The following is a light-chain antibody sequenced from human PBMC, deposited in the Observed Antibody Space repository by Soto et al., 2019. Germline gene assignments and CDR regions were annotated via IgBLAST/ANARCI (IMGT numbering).Light chain of an antibody. Sequence: QSVLTQPASVSGSPGQSITISCTGTSSDIGDSNYVSWYQQHPGKAPKLVIYDVSNRPSGVSNRFSGSKSANTASLTISGLRAEDEADYYCSSFRSSSTSYVFGTGTKLTVL. CDR3: SSFRSSSTSYV. V-gene: IGLV2-14*03. CDR2: DVS. CDR1: SSDIGDSNY. J-gene: IGLJ1*01.